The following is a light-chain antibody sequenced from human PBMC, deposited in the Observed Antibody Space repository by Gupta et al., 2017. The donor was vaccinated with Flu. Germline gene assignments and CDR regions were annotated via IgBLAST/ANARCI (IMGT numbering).Light chain of an antibody. CDR3: QQYYSTPYT. CDR1: QYVLHSSNNNNY. J-gene: IGKJ2*01. Sequence: DIVMTQSPDSLAVSLGERATINCKSSQYVLHSSNNNNYLAWHQQRPGQPPKLLIYWASARESGVPDRFSDSGSGTDFTLTISILHAEDVAVYYCQQYYSTPYTFGQGTKLEIK. CDR2: WAS. V-gene: IGKV4-1*01.